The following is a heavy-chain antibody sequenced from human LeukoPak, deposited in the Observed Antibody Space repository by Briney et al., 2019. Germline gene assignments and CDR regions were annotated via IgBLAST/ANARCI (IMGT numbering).Heavy chain of an antibody. J-gene: IGHJ4*02. V-gene: IGHV1-69*04. Sequence: SVTVSFKASGGSFNTYGISWVRQAPGQGLEWMGRIIPTLSITNYAQKFRGRVTITADKSTTTAYMELSSLRSEDTAVYFCARGFESSTSFVSDFDFWGQGSLVTVSS. CDR2: IIPTLSIT. D-gene: IGHD6-13*01. CDR1: GGSFNTYG. CDR3: ARGFESSTSFVSDFDF.